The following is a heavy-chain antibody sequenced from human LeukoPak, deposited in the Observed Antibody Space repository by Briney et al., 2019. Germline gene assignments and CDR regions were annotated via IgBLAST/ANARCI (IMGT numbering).Heavy chain of an antibody. D-gene: IGHD6-25*01. Sequence: TGGSLRLSCAASGFTFSSYAMHWVRQAPGKGLEWVSYISSGSTIYYADSVKGRFTISRDNAKNSLYLQMNSLRAEDMAVYYCARVGGEDYWGQGSLVSVSS. V-gene: IGHV3-48*04. CDR1: GFTFSSYA. CDR3: ARVGGEDY. J-gene: IGHJ4*02. CDR2: ISSGSTI.